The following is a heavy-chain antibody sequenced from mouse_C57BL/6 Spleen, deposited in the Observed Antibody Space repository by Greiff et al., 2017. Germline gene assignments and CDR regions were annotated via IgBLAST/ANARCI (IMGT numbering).Heavy chain of an antibody. Sequence: VHVKQSGPELVKPGASVKIPCKASGYTFTDYNMDWVKQSHGKSLEWIGDINPNNGGTIYNQKFKGKATLTVDKSSSTAYMELRSLTSEETAVYYCARNSPLRLGDYGGQGTTLTVSS. D-gene: IGHD1-2*01. V-gene: IGHV1-18*01. CDR1: GYTFTDYN. CDR3: ARNSPLRLGDY. J-gene: IGHJ2*01. CDR2: INPNNGGT.